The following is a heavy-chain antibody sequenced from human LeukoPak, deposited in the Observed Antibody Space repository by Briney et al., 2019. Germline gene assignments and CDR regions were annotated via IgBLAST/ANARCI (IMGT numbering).Heavy chain of an antibody. J-gene: IGHJ4*02. CDR2: IYSGGST. D-gene: IGHD6-19*01. CDR1: GFTVSSNY. Sequence: PGGSLRLSCAASGFTVSSNYMSWVRQAPGKGLEWVSVIYSGGSTYYADSVKGRFTISRDNSKNTLYLQMNSLRAEDTAVYYCAREYSSGWYFFDYWGQGTLVTVSX. CDR3: AREYSSGWYFFDY. V-gene: IGHV3-53*01.